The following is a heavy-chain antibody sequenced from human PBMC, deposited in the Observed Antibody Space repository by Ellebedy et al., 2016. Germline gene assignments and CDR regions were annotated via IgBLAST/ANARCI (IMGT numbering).Heavy chain of an antibody. CDR3: ARDPDTSGWFGLDV. V-gene: IGHV6-1*01. D-gene: IGHD3-22*01. J-gene: IGHJ6*02. CDR1: GDSVSSNSAA. Sequence: SQTLSLTCAISGDSVSSNSAAWNWIRQSPSRGLEWLGRTYYRSKWYSDYAVSVKSRITINPDTSKNQFSLQLNSVTPEDTAVYYCARDPDTSGWFGLDVWGQGTAVTVSS. CDR2: TYYRSKWYS.